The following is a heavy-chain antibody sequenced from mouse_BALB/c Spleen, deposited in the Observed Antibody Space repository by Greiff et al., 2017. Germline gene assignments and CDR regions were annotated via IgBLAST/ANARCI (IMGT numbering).Heavy chain of an antibody. D-gene: IGHD1-2*01. J-gene: IGHJ2*01. CDR2: ISSGGST. CDR1: GFTFSSYA. V-gene: IGHV5-6-5*01. Sequence: DVMLVESGGGLVKPGGSLKLSCAASGFTFSSYAMSWVRQTPEKRLEWVASISSGGSTYYPDSVKGRFTISRDNARNILYLQMSSLRSEDTAMYYCARFTTATGFYFDYWGQGTTLTVSS. CDR3: ARFTTATGFYFDY.